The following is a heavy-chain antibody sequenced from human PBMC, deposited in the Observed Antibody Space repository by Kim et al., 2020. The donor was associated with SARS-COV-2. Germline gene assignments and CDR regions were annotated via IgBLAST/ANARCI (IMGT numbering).Heavy chain of an antibody. D-gene: IGHD5-18*01. J-gene: IGHJ6*02. V-gene: IGHV1-8*01. Sequence: QKFQGRVTMTRNTSISTAYMELSSLRSEDTAVYYCARTRGYSYGVYGMDVWGQGTTVTVSS. CDR3: ARTRGYSYGVYGMDV.